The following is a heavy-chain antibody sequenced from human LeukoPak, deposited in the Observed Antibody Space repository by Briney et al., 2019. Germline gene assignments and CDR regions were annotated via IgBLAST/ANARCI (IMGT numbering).Heavy chain of an antibody. V-gene: IGHV3-74*01. D-gene: IGHD3-3*01. CDR3: ARGNQTYDFWSGYYNWFDP. Sequence: GGSLRLSCAASGFTFSSYWMHWVRQAPGKGLVWVSRINSDGSSASYADSVKGRFTISRDNAKNTLYLQMNSLRAEDTAVYYCARGNQTYDFWSGYYNWFDPWGQGTLVTVSS. J-gene: IGHJ5*02. CDR2: INSDGSSA. CDR1: GFTFSSYW.